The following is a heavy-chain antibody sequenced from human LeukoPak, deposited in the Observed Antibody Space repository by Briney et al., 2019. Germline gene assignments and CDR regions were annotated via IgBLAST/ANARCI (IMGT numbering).Heavy chain of an antibody. Sequence: ASVKVSCKASGYAFNVYYIHWVRQAPGQGLEWMGWIHPDSGATNYAQKFQGRVTLTRDRSITTLYMELSSLRSDDTAIYYCVRENWHYDYWGRGIQATVSS. V-gene: IGHV1-2*02. J-gene: IGHJ4*02. CDR1: GYAFNVYY. CDR3: VRENWHYDY. D-gene: IGHD1-7*01. CDR2: IHPDSGAT.